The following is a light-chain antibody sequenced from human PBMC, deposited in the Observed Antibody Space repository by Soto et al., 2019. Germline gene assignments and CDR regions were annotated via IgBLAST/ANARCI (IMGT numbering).Light chain of an antibody. J-gene: IGKJ3*01. CDR2: GAS. V-gene: IGKV3-20*01. CDR1: QRVSNNY. CDR3: QQYVSSLPT. Sequence: EIVLTQSPGTLSLSPGERATLSCRASQRVSNNYLAWYQQKPGQAPRLLVYGASTTATGIPDRFSGSGSGTDFTLTISRLEPEDFAVYYCQQYVSSLPTFGPGPKVDI.